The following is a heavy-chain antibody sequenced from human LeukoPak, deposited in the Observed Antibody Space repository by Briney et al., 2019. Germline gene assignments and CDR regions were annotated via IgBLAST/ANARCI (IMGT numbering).Heavy chain of an antibody. CDR1: GYTFTSYY. CDR2: INPSGGST. J-gene: IGHJ4*02. V-gene: IGHV1-46*01. CDR3: ARDRRRRDGYNYFDY. D-gene: IGHD5-24*01. Sequence: ASVKVSCKASGYTFTSYYMHWVRQAPGQGLEWMGIINPSGGSTSYAQKFQGRVTMTRDTSTSTAYMELSSLRSEDTAVYYCARDRRRRDGYNYFDYWGQGTLVTVSS.